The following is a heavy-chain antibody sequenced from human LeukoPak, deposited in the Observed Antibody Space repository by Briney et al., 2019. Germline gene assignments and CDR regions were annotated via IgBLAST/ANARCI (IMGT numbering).Heavy chain of an antibody. V-gene: IGHV3-23*01. CDR3: AKVGKRYSSGWYDY. CDR2: ISGSGGST. Sequence: TGGSLRLSCAACGFTFSSYDMSWVRQAPGKGLEWVSAISGSGGSTYYADSVKGRFTISRDNSKNTLYLQMNSLRAEDTAVYYCAKVGKRYSSGWYDYWGQRTLVTVSS. D-gene: IGHD6-19*01. CDR1: GFTFSSYD. J-gene: IGHJ4*02.